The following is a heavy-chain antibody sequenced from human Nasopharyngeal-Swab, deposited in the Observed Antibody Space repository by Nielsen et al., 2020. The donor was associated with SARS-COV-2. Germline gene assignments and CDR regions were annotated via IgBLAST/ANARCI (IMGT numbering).Heavy chain of an antibody. CDR3: ARPVTPFAFAL. D-gene: IGHD4-23*01. CDR1: GGSISSYY. Sequence: SETLSLTCTVSGGSISSYYWSWIRQPPGKGLEWIGYIYYSGSTNSNPSLKSRFTISVDTSKNQFSLKLSSVTAADTAVYYCARPVTPFAFALWGQGPLFPLSS. V-gene: IGHV4-59*08. J-gene: IGHJ3*01. CDR2: IYYSGST.